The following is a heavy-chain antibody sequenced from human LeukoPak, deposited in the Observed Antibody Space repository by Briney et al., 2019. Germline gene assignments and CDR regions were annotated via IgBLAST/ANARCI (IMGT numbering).Heavy chain of an antibody. CDR2: IIPIFGTA. CDR1: GGTFSSYA. CDR3: ARGKVLLDWFDP. Sequence: ASVKVSCKASGGTFSSYAISWVRQAPGQGLEWMGGIIPIFGTANYAQKFQGRVTITTDESTSTDYMELSSLRSEDTAVYYCARGKVLLDWFDPWGQGTLVTVSS. D-gene: IGHD4/OR15-4a*01. V-gene: IGHV1-69*05. J-gene: IGHJ5*02.